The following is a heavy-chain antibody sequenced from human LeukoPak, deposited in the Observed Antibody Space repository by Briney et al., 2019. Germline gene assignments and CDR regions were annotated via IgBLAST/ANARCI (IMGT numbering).Heavy chain of an antibody. CDR3: ARDAEGPTVRVRYYHYMDV. Sequence: SVKVSCKASGGTFSSYAISWVRQAPGQGLEWMGEIIPIFGTANYAQKFQGRVTITTDESTSTAYMELSSLRSEDTAVYYCARDAEGPTVRVRYYHYMDVWGKGTTVTVSS. CDR1: GGTFSSYA. V-gene: IGHV1-69*05. D-gene: IGHD4-11*01. CDR2: IIPIFGTA. J-gene: IGHJ6*03.